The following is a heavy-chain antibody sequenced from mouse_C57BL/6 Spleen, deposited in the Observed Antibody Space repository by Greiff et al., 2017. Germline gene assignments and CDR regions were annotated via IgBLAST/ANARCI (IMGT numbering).Heavy chain of an antibody. V-gene: IGHV5-6*01. CDR2: FSSGGSYT. Sequence: EVQLVESGGDLVKPGGSLKLSCAASGFTFSSYGMSWVRQTPDKRLEWVATFSSGGSYTYYPDSVKGRFTISRDNAKNTLYLQMSSLKSEDTAMYYCARRYDHYFDYWGQGTTLTVSS. CDR3: ARRYDHYFDY. D-gene: IGHD2-3*01. J-gene: IGHJ2*01. CDR1: GFTFSSYG.